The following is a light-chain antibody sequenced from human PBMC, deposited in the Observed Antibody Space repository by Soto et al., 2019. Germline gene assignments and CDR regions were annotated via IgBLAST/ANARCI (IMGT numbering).Light chain of an antibody. CDR2: EVS. Sequence: QSLLRQPAAGSAYPEHSITISCTGTSSDVGGYNYVSWYQQHPGKAPKLMIYEVSNRPSGVSDRFSGSKSGNTASLTISGLRAEEEADSYCSSFTSKTLYVFGTGTKVTVL. CDR3: SSFTSKTLYV. V-gene: IGLV2-14*01. CDR1: SSDVGGYNY. J-gene: IGLJ1*01.